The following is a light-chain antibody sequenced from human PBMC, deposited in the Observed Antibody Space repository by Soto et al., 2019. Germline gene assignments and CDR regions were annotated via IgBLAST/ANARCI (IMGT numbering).Light chain of an antibody. CDR2: DAS. J-gene: IGKJ5*01. V-gene: IGKV1-5*01. CDR1: QSISSW. Sequence: MTQSPGTLSVSPGERATLSCRASQSISSWLAWYQQKPGKAPKLLISDASSLKSGVPSRFSGSGSGTEFTLTNSSLQSEDFAVYYCQQYNNWPPINCGQGTRREIK. CDR3: QQYNNWPPIN.